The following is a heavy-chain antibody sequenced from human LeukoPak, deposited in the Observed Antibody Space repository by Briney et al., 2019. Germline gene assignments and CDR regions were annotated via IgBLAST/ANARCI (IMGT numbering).Heavy chain of an antibody. CDR2: ISSDGNSK. CDR1: GFTFRNYA. CDR3: ARDPRCSSMSCYRSSFYGMDV. D-gene: IGHD2-2*01. V-gene: IGHV3-30*03. J-gene: IGHJ6*02. Sequence: GGTLRLSCAASGFTFRNYAMFWVRQAPGKGLEWVAIISSDGNSKYYTDSVEGRFTISRDNSKNTVYLQMNSLRAEDTAVYYCARDPRCSSMSCYRSSFYGMDVWGQGTTVTASS.